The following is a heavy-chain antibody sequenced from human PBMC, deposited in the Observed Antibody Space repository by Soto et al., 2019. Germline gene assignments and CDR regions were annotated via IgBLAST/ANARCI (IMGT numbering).Heavy chain of an antibody. CDR3: ARGGIAVAGTTHHYYYGMDV. J-gene: IGHJ6*02. CDR1: GGSISSGGYY. V-gene: IGHV4-31*03. D-gene: IGHD6-19*01. Sequence: TLFLTCTVSGGSISSGGYYWSWIRQHPGKGLEWIGYIYYSGSTYYNPSLKSRVTISVDTSKNQFSLKLSSVTAADTAVYYCARGGIAVAGTTHHYYYGMDVCGQGTTLTVSS. CDR2: IYYSGST.